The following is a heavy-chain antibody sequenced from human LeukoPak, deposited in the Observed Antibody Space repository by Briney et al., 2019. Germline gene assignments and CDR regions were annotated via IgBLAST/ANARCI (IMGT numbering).Heavy chain of an antibody. D-gene: IGHD3-3*01. CDR1: GFTFSSYA. CDR3: AKDGVYDFWSGPPTPADY. Sequence: GRSLRLSCAASGFTFSSYAMSWVRQAPGKGLEWVSAISGSGGSTYYADSVKGRFTISRDNSKNTLYLQMNSLRAEDTAVYYCAKDGVYDFWSGPPTPADYWGQGTLVTVSS. V-gene: IGHV3-23*01. J-gene: IGHJ4*02. CDR2: ISGSGGST.